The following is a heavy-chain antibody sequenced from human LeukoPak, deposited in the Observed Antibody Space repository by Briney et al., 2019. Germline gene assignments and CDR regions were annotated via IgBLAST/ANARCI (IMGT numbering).Heavy chain of an antibody. J-gene: IGHJ6*04. V-gene: IGHV4-59*01. D-gene: IGHD3-10*01. CDR3: ARDQIYGSGSHRYYYGMDV. CDR2: IYYSGST. Sequence: SETLSLTCTVPGGSISSYYWSWIRQPPGKGLEWIGYIYYSGSTNYNPSLKSRVTISVDTSKNQFSLKLSSVTAADTAVYYCARDQIYGSGSHRYYYGMDVWGKGTTVTVSS. CDR1: GGSISSYY.